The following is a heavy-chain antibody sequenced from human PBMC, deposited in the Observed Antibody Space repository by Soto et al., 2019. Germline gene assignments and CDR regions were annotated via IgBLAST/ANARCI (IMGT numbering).Heavy chain of an antibody. CDR3: ARTGYGNWLDP. V-gene: IGHV5-10-1*01. Sequence: GESLKISCKASGYSFTDYWITWVRQMPGKGLEWMGRIDPRDSQSNYSPSCQGRVTISAERSSSTAYLQWKSPKASDPGLESCARTGYGNWLDPCRQGTMVTASS. CDR1: GYSFTDYW. D-gene: IGHD3-10*01. J-gene: IGHJ5*02. CDR2: IDPRDSQS.